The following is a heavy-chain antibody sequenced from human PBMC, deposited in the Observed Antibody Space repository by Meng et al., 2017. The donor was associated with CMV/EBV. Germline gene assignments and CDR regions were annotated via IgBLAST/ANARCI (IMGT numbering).Heavy chain of an antibody. CDR3: AGSRPGGGACDY. D-gene: IGHD3-16*01. V-gene: IGHV4-4*07. CDR2: IQVIGHT. Sequence: QVHIQESGPGLVKPSATLPLTCIVSGASIKNYNWNWVRQPAGQGLEWIGLIQVIGHTVYNPSLKSRVTVSLDASKGQFSLTLNSVTAADTATYYCAGSRPGGGACDYWGQGILVTVSS. J-gene: IGHJ4*02. CDR1: GASIKNYN.